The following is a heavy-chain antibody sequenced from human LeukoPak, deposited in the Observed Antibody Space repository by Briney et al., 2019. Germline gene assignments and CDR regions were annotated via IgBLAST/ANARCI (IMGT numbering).Heavy chain of an antibody. CDR2: IYPGGTT. Sequence: GGSLRLSCAASGFPVSSNYMNWVRQAPGKGLEWVSAIYPGGTTYYADSVKGRFAISRDNSKITLYLQVNSLRAEDTAVYYCARDKLGSGYSSDFDYWGQGTLVTVSS. CDR1: GFPVSSNY. V-gene: IGHV3-66*02. J-gene: IGHJ4*02. CDR3: ARDKLGSGYSSDFDY. D-gene: IGHD6-19*01.